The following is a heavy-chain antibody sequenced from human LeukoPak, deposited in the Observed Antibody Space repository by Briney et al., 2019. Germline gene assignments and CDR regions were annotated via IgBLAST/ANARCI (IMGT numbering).Heavy chain of an antibody. CDR2: IIPIFGTA. CDR1: GGTFGSYA. J-gene: IGHJ3*02. Sequence: SVKVSCKASGGTFGSYAISWVRQAPGQGLEWMGGIIPIFGTANYAQKFQGRVTITADESTSAAYMELSSLRSEDTAVYYCAREEGGYIGKDAFDIWGQGTMVTVSS. CDR3: AREEGGYIGKDAFDI. V-gene: IGHV1-69*13. D-gene: IGHD5-12*01.